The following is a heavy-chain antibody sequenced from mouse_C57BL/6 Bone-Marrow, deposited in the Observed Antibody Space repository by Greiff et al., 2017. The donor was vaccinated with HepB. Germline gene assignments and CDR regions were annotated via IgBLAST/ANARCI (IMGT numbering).Heavy chain of an antibody. CDR3: ARRSLVYYGNPAWFAY. Sequence: QVQLKESGAELMKPGASLKLSCKATGYTFTGYWIEWVKQRPGHGLEWIGEILPGSGSTNYNEKFKGKATFTADTSSNTAYMQLSSLTTEDSAIYYCARRSLVYYGNPAWFAYWGQGTLVTVSA. CDR1: GYTFTGYW. J-gene: IGHJ3*01. CDR2: ILPGSGST. D-gene: IGHD2-1*01. V-gene: IGHV1-9*01.